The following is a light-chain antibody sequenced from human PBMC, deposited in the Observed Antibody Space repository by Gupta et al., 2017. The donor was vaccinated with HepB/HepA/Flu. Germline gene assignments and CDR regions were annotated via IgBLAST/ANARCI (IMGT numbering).Light chain of an antibody. CDR3: QQLNSYPRALT. V-gene: IGKV1-9*01. CDR1: QGISSY. CDR2: AAS. J-gene: IGKJ4*01. Sequence: DIQLTQSPSFLSASVGDRVTITCRASQGISSYLAWYQQKPGKAPKLLIYAASTLQSGVPSRFSGSGSGTEITLTISSLQPEDFATYYCQQLNSYPRALTFGGGTKVEIK.